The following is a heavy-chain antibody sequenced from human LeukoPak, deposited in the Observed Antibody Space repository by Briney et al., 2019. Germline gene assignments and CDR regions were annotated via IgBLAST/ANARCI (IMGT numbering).Heavy chain of an antibody. Sequence: GGSLRLSCAASGFTFSSYWMHWVRQAPGKGLVWVSRINTDGSSTSYADSVKGRFTISRDNAKNTLYLQMNSLRAEDTAVYYCARDHASYDFWSGYYNWFDPWGQGTLVTVSS. CDR2: INTDGSST. CDR1: GFTFSSYW. V-gene: IGHV3-74*01. J-gene: IGHJ5*02. CDR3: ARDHASYDFWSGYYNWFDP. D-gene: IGHD3-3*01.